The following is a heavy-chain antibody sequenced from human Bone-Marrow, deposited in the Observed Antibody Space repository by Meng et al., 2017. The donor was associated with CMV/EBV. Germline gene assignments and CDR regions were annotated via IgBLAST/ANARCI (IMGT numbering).Heavy chain of an antibody. CDR1: GFTFSSYG. J-gene: IGHJ4*02. CDR3: ARGGGELLFDY. V-gene: IGHV3-20*04. Sequence: GGSLRLSCAASGFTFSSYGMHWVRQAPGKGLVWVSGINWNGASTGYADSVKGRFTISRDNAKNSLYLQMNSLRAEDTAVYYCARGGGELLFDYWGQGTRVTVSS. CDR2: INWNGAST. D-gene: IGHD1-26*01.